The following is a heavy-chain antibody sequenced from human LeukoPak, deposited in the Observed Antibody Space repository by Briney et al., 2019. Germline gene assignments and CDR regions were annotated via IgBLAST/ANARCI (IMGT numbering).Heavy chain of an antibody. J-gene: IGHJ4*02. CDR2: ISGSAETQ. CDR1: GFTFSTSN. CDR3: ATAFYTSAWTWDY. V-gene: IGHV3-48*04. Sequence: GGSLRLSCAASGFTFSTSNMNWVRQAPGKGLEWVSYISGSAETQYYTHSVRGRFSISRDNAKNSLYLQMNSLRAEDTAIYYCATAFYTSAWTWDYWGQGTLVTVSS. D-gene: IGHD6-25*01.